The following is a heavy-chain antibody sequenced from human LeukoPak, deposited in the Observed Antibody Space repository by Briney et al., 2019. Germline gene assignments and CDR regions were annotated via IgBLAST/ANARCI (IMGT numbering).Heavy chain of an antibody. CDR1: GYTFPSYD. Sequence: GASVKVSCKASGYTFPSYDINWVRQPTGKGREWMGWMNPNSGNTGYAQKFQGRVTINRNTSISTAYMELSSLRSEETAVYFCARGMGIYYDSSGYYVDWGQGTLVTVSS. J-gene: IGHJ4*02. CDR2: MNPNSGNT. V-gene: IGHV1-8*03. CDR3: ARGMGIYYDSSGYYVD. D-gene: IGHD3-22*01.